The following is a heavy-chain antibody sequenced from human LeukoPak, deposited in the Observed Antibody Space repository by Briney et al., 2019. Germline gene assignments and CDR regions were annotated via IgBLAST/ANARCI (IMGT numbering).Heavy chain of an antibody. Sequence: GGSLRLSCAASGFTVSSNYMTWVRQAPGKGLEWVSVIYSDGSTFYADSVKGRFTISRDNSKNTLYLQMDSLRPEDTAVYYCTNLPTYWGQGTLVTVSS. CDR2: IYSDGST. CDR1: GFTVSSNY. J-gene: IGHJ4*02. V-gene: IGHV3-66*02. CDR3: TNLPTY.